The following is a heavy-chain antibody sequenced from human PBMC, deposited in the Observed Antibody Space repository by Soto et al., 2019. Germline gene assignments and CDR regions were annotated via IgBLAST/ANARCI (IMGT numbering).Heavy chain of an antibody. Sequence: SETLSLTCSVSGGSLSSHFWAWIRQPPGKGLEWVGYIFYTGITNYNPSLQSRVSISVDTSKERFSLTLNSVTAADTAVYYCARGGYDFSGVNFDEGFDLWGQGITVTVSS. CDR1: GGSLSSHF. CDR2: IFYTGIT. CDR3: ARGGYDFSGVNFDEGFDL. V-gene: IGHV4-59*11. J-gene: IGHJ3*01. D-gene: IGHD3-22*01.